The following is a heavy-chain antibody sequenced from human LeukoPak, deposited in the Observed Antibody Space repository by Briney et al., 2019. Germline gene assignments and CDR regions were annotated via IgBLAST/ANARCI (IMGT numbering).Heavy chain of an antibody. CDR1: GFTFSTYA. J-gene: IGHJ6*03. CDR2: IWYDGSNK. CDR3: ARDSGYYGSGSYQYYYYMDV. V-gene: IGHV3-30*02. Sequence: GGSLRLSCGASGFTFSTYAMHWVWQAPGKGLEWVTFIWYDGSNKYYADSVKGRFIISRDNSKNTPYLQMNSLRPEDTAVYYCARDSGYYGSGSYQYYYYMDVWGKGTTVTISS. D-gene: IGHD3-10*01.